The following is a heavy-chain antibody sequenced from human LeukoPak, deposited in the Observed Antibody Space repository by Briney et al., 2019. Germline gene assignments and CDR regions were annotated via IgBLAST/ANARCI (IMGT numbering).Heavy chain of an antibody. V-gene: IGHV4-61*02. J-gene: IGHJ4*02. CDR3: ARDRFAGIDY. Sequence: PSETLSLTCTVSGGSISSGSYYWSWIRQPAGKGLVWIGRIYTSGSTNYNPSLKSRVTISVDTSRNQFSLELSSVTAADTAVYYCARDRFAGIDYWGQGTLVTVSS. CDR2: IYTSGST. CDR1: GGSISSGSYY.